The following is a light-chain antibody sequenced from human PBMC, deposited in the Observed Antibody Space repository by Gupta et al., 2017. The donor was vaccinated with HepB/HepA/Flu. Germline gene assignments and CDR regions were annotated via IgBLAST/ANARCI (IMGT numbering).Light chain of an antibody. V-gene: IGKV3-11*01. J-gene: IGKJ5*01. Sequence: EIVLTQSPATLSLSPGQRATLSCRASQSVSNYLAWYQQKPGQPPRLLIYEASNRAAGIPARFSGSGSGTDFTLTISSLEPEDFRIYYCQQRGNWSPITFGQGTRLEIK. CDR3: QQRGNWSPIT. CDR2: EAS. CDR1: QSVSNY.